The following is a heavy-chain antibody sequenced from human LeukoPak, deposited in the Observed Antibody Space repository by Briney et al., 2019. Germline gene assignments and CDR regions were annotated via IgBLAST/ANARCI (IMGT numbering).Heavy chain of an antibody. D-gene: IGHD2-8*01. CDR1: GGTFSSYA. Sequence: SSVKVSCKASGGTFSSYAISWVRQAPGQGLEWMGGIIPIFGTANYAQKFQGRVTITADESTSTAYMELSSLRSEDTAVCYCATERIVLMVYAIINYFDYWGQGTLVTVSS. J-gene: IGHJ4*02. V-gene: IGHV1-69*01. CDR2: IIPIFGTA. CDR3: ATERIVLMVYAIINYFDY.